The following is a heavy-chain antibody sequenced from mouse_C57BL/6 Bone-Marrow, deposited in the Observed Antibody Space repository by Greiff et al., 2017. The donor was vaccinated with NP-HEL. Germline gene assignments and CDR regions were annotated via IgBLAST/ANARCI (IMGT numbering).Heavy chain of an antibody. V-gene: IGHV1-64*01. D-gene: IGHD2-1*01. CDR2: IHPNSGST. Sequence: VQLQQPGAELVKPGASVKLSCKASGYTFTSYWMHWVKQRPGQGLEWIGMIHPNSGSTNYNEKFKSKATLTVDKSSSTAYMQLSSLTSEDSAVYYCASRGNYPFAYWGQGTLVTVSA. CDR1: GYTFTSYW. J-gene: IGHJ3*01. CDR3: ASRGNYPFAY.